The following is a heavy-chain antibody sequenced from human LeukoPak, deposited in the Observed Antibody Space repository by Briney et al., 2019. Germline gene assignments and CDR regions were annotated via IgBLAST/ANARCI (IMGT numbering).Heavy chain of an antibody. CDR2: IKSKTDGGTT. CDR3: TTDLLFGVANAFDI. Sequence: GGSLRLSCAASGFTFSNAWMSWVRQASGKGLEWVGRIKSKTDGGTTDYAAPVKGRFTISRDDSKNTLYLQMNSLKTEDTAVYYCTTDLLFGVANAFDIWGQGTMVTVSS. J-gene: IGHJ3*02. D-gene: IGHD3-3*01. V-gene: IGHV3-15*01. CDR1: GFTFSNAW.